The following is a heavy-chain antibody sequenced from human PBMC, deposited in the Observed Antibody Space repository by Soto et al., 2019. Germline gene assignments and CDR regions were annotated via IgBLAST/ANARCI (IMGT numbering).Heavy chain of an antibody. D-gene: IGHD3-3*01. CDR3: ARRILRFLEWHNNWFDP. CDR1: GYTFTSYG. V-gene: IGHV1-18*01. J-gene: IGHJ5*02. CDR2: ISAYNGNT. Sequence: ASVKVSCKASGYTFTSYGISWVRQAPGQGLEWMGWISAYNGNTNYAQKLQGRVTMTTDTSTSTAYMELRSLRSDDTAVYYCARRILRFLEWHNNWFDPWGQGTLVTVSS.